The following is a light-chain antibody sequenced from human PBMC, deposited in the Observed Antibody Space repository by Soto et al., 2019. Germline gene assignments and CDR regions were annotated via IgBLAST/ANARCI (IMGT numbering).Light chain of an antibody. CDR3: SSYTSSSTVV. CDR2: DVS. CDR1: SSDVGGYNY. Sequence: QSALTQPASVSGSPGQSITISCTGTSSDVGGYNYVSWYQHLPGKAPKLMIYDVSNRPSGVSNRFSGSKSGNTASLTISGLQAEDEAYYYCSSYTSSSTVVFGGWTKLTVL. V-gene: IGLV2-14*03. J-gene: IGLJ2*01.